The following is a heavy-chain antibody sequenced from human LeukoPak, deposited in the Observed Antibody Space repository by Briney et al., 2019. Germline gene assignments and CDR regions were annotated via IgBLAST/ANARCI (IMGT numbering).Heavy chain of an antibody. CDR3: ARDPKLRFLEWSYFDY. CDR2: INPSGGST. Sequence: ASVKVSCKASGYTFTSYYMHWVRQAPGQGLEWMGIINPSGGSTSHAQKFQGRVTMTRDTSTSTVYMELSSLRSEDTAVYYCARDPKLRFLEWSYFDYWGQGTLVTVSS. V-gene: IGHV1-46*01. J-gene: IGHJ4*02. CDR1: GYTFTSYY. D-gene: IGHD3-3*01.